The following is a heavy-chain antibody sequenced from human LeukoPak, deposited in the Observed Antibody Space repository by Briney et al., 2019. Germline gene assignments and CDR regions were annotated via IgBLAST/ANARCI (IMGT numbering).Heavy chain of an antibody. V-gene: IGHV4-59*01. CDR3: ARGGCGGDCYWGYYYYGMDV. D-gene: IGHD2-21*02. CDR2: MYYSGST. Sequence: PSETLSLTCTVSGGSISRYYWSWIRQPPGKGLEWIGHMYYSGSTNYNPSLKSRVTISVDTSKNQFSLKLSSVTAADTAVYYCARGGCGGDCYWGYYYYGMDVWGQGTTVTVPS. J-gene: IGHJ6*02. CDR1: GGSISRYY.